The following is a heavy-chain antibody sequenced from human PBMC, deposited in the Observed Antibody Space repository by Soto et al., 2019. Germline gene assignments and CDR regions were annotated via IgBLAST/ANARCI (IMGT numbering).Heavy chain of an antibody. J-gene: IGHJ6*02. CDR1: AXXXXXXX. CDR3: ARDLISNYHYYGMDV. CDR2: IISLLHAA. V-gene: IGHV1-69*11. Sequence: VKKPGSSVKVXXKAXAXXXXXXXXXXVRQAXXXXXXXKGSIISLLHAANYAQRFQGRVTMTADEPTSTVYMELSSLRSQDTALYYCARDLISNYHYYGMDVWGQGTTVTFSS.